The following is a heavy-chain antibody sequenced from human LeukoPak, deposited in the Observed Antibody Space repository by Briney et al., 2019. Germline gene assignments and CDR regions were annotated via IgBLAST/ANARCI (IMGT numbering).Heavy chain of an antibody. CDR2: IYSGGST. D-gene: IGHD3-22*01. Sequence: GGSLRLSCAASGFTVSSNYMSWVRQAPGKVLEWVSVIYSGGSTYYADSVKGRFTISRDNSKNTLYLQMNSLRAEDTAVYYCARDRGYYYDSSGTYYYYYYGMDVWGQGTTVTVSS. CDR3: ARDRGYYYDSSGTYYYYYYGMDV. J-gene: IGHJ6*02. V-gene: IGHV3-66*01. CDR1: GFTVSSNY.